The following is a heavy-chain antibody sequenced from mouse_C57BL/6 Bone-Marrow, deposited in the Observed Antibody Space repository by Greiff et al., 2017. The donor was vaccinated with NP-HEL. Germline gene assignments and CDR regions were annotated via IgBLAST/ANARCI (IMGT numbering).Heavy chain of an antibody. D-gene: IGHD1-1*01. CDR1: GYTFTSYW. J-gene: IGHJ2*01. CDR2: IHPNSGST. CDR3: AIASFDYGSSYLDY. Sequence: QVQLQQPGAELVKPGASVKLSCKASGYTFTSYWMHWVKQRPGQGLEWIGMIHPNSGSTNYNEKFKSKATLTVDKSSSTAYMQLSSLTSEDSAVYYCAIASFDYGSSYLDYWGQGTTLTVSS. V-gene: IGHV1-64*01.